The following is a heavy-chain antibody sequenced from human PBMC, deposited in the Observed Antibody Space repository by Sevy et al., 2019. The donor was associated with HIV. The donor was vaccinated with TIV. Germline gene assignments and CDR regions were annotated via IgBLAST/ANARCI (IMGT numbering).Heavy chain of an antibody. CDR1: GYSISSGYY. Sequence: SETLSLTCVVSGYSISSGYYWGWIRQPPGKGLEWIGSIYHSGTTYYNPSLKSRVTISVDTSKNLFSLKLISVTAADTAVYYCASLYYDSSGYPSGMDVWGQGTTVTVSS. CDR2: IYHSGTT. V-gene: IGHV4-38-2*01. CDR3: ASLYYDSSGYPSGMDV. D-gene: IGHD3-22*01. J-gene: IGHJ6*02.